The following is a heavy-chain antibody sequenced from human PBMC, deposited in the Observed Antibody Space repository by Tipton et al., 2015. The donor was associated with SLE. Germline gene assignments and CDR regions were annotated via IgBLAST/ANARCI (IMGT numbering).Heavy chain of an antibody. J-gene: IGHJ3*02. CDR1: GFTFSSYA. D-gene: IGHD3-22*01. CDR3: AKSEYYDSSGYYPDAFDI. CDR2: ISGSGGST. V-gene: IGHV3-23*01. Sequence: SLRLSCAASGFTFSSYAMSWVRQAPGKGLEWVSAISGSGGSTYYADSVKGRFTISRDNSKNTLYLQMNSLRAEDTAVYYCAKSEYYDSSGYYPDAFDIWGQGTMVTVSS.